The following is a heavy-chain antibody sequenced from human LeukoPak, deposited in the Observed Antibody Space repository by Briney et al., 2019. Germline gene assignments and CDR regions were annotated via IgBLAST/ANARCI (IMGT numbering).Heavy chain of an antibody. CDR1: GFTVSSKN. V-gene: IGHV3-66*01. J-gene: IGHJ4*02. Sequence: GGSLRLSCAASGFTVSSKNMSWVRQAPGKGLDGVSVFYGGGSTFYADSVKGRFTISRDSSKNTLYLQMNSLRVEDTAVYYCARAGVDAGYSYGGDFFDSWGQGTLVTVSS. CDR2: FYGGGST. D-gene: IGHD5-18*01. CDR3: ARAGVDAGYSYGGDFFDS.